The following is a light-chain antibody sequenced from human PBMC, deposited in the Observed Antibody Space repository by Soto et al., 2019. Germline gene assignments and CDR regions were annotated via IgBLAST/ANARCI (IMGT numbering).Light chain of an antibody. Sequence: ETVLTQSPATLSLSPGERATLSCRASRSISTYLAWYQQKPGQAPRLLIYDTSSRATDIPDRFSGSGSGTDFTLTISRLEPEDFTVYYCQHYGTSMWTFGQGTTVEIK. V-gene: IGKV3-20*01. J-gene: IGKJ1*01. CDR3: QHYGTSMWT. CDR1: RSISTY. CDR2: DTS.